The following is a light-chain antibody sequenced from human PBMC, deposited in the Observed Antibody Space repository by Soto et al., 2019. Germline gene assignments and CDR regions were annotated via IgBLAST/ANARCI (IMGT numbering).Light chain of an antibody. CDR2: SNN. J-gene: IGLJ2*01. Sequence: QSVLTQPPSASGTPGQRVTISCSGSSSNIGSNTVNWYQQLPGTAPKLLIYSNNQRPSGVPDRFSGSKSGTSASLAISWLQSEDEADYYCAAWDDSLNGPYVVFGGGTKLTVL. V-gene: IGLV1-44*01. CDR3: AAWDDSLNGPYVV. CDR1: SSNIGSNT.